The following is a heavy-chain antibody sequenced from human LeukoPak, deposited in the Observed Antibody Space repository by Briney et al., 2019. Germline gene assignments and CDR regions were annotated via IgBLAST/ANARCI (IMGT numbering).Heavy chain of an antibody. V-gene: IGHV1-2*02. CDR1: GYTFTGHY. CDR3: ATYYYYYMDV. CDR2: INPNSGGT. J-gene: IGHJ6*03. Sequence: ASVTVSCKASGYTFTGHYMHWVRQAPGQGLEWMGWINPNSGGTNYAQKFQGRVTMTRDTSISTAYMELSRLRSDDTAVYYCATYYYYYMDVWGKGTTVTISS.